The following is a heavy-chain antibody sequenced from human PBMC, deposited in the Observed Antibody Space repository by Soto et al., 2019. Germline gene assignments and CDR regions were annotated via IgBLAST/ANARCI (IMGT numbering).Heavy chain of an antibody. CDR2: INPSGGGT. J-gene: IGHJ6*02. CDR3: ASRYSSSWSLLSTGYGMDV. D-gene: IGHD6-13*01. CDR1: GYTFTSYY. Sequence: ASVKVSCKASGYTFTSYYMHWVRQAPGQGLEWMGIINPSGGGTSYAQKFQGRVTMTRDTSTSTVYMELSSLRSEDTAVYYCASRYSSSWSLLSTGYGMDVWGQGTTVTVSS. V-gene: IGHV1-46*01.